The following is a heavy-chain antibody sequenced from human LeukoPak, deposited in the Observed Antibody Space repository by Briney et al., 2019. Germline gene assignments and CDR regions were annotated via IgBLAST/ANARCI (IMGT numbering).Heavy chain of an antibody. D-gene: IGHD3-22*01. Sequence: GGSLRLSCTASEFTVSSDYMNWVRQAPGKGLEWVSVISSGGNTYYADSVKGRFTISRDNSKNTLYLQMNSLRAEDTAVYYCAKDRVGITMIVVVPIDAFDIWGQGTMVTVSS. CDR1: EFTVSSDY. V-gene: IGHV3-66*02. J-gene: IGHJ3*02. CDR3: AKDRVGITMIVVVPIDAFDI. CDR2: ISSGGNT.